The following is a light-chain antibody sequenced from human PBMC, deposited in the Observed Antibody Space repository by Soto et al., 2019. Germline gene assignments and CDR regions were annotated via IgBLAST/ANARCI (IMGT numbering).Light chain of an antibody. V-gene: IGKV3-11*01. Sequence: EIGMTQSPATLSVHPGERATLSCRASQSVSSYLAWYQQKPGQAPRLLIYDASNRATGIPARFSGSGSGTDFTLTISSLEPEDFAVYYCQQHETLITFGQGTRLETK. CDR3: QQHETLIT. CDR2: DAS. J-gene: IGKJ5*01. CDR1: QSVSSY.